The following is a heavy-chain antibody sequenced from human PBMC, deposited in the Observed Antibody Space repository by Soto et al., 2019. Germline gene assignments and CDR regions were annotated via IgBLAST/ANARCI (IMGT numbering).Heavy chain of an antibody. J-gene: IGHJ4*02. V-gene: IGHV3-74*01. Sequence: GGSLRLSCAASGFNFGNTWFHWFRQAPGKGLEWVSRMNSDGRTTNCADSVKGRFTVSRDNAKNTLYLQMNSLRAEDTAVYYCATAEVDYWGPGTLVTVSS. CDR3: ATAEVDY. CDR2: MNSDGRTT. CDR1: GFNFGNTW.